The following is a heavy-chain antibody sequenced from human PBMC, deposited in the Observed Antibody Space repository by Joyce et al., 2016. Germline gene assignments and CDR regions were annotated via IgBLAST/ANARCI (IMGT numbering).Heavy chain of an antibody. CDR2: INPDTGHE. D-gene: IGHD6-19*01. V-gene: IGHV7-4-1*02. J-gene: IGHJ4*02. CDR1: GYTFTTYG. Sequence: QVRLVQSGSELKKPGASVRVSCKASGYTFTTYGMNWGRQAPGQGLEWMGWINPDTGHETYAQDFRGRFVFSLDTSLTTAYLQISSLKTEDTAVYYCARAVAGTALGYWGQGTLVSVSS. CDR3: ARAVAGTALGY.